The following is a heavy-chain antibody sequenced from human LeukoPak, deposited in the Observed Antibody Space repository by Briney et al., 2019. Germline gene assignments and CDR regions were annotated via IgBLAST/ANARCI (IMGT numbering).Heavy chain of an antibody. Sequence: ASVKVSCKASGYTFNKYVITWVRQAPGQGLEWMGWISADNGDTNYAQKLQDRVTMTTDASTSTAYMELRSLRAEDTAVYYCAKSEMYCYGGICYPFYYMDVWGKGTTVTVSS. CDR3: AKSEMYCYGGICYPFYYMDV. D-gene: IGHD2-15*01. J-gene: IGHJ6*03. V-gene: IGHV1-18*01. CDR1: GYTFNKYV. CDR2: ISADNGDT.